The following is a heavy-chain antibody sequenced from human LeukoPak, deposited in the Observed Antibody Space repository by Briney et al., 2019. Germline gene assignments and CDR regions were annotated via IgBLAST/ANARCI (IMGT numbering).Heavy chain of an antibody. J-gene: IGHJ4*02. CDR2: TYYRSKWYN. CDR3: TRGWNSFDY. Sequence: SQTLSLTCSISGDSVSSNSAAWNWIRQSPSRGLEWVGRTYYRSKWYNDYALSVRGRITINPDTSKNQFSLQLNSMTPEDTAVYYCTRGWNSFDYWGQGTRVIVSS. D-gene: IGHD1-1*01. CDR1: GDSVSSNSAA. V-gene: IGHV6-1*01.